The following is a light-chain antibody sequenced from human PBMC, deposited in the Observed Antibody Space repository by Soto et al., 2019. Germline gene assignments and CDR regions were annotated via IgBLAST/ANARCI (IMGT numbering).Light chain of an antibody. V-gene: IGLV2-23*02. CDR2: EAS. Sequence: QSVLTQPASVSGSPGQSITISCTGTSNDVGSYNLVSWYQQHPGKAPKLMIYEASKRPSGVSNRFSGPRSGNTASLTISGLQAEDEADYYCCSYAGSTTFVLFGGGTKLTVL. CDR1: SNDVGSYNL. CDR3: CSYAGSTTFVL. J-gene: IGLJ2*01.